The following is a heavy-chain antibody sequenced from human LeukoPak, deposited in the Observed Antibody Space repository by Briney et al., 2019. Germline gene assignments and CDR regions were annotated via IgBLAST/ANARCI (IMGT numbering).Heavy chain of an antibody. CDR1: GFTFDDYA. D-gene: IGHD6-19*01. J-gene: IGHJ4*02. Sequence: GGSLRLSCAASGFTFDDYAMHWVRQAPGKGLEWVSGISWNSGSIGYADSVKGRFTISRDNAKNSLYLQMNSLRAEDMALYYCAKDIGSSGWYYFDYGGQEPLVTVSS. CDR2: ISWNSGSI. CDR3: AKDIGSSGWYYFDY. V-gene: IGHV3-9*03.